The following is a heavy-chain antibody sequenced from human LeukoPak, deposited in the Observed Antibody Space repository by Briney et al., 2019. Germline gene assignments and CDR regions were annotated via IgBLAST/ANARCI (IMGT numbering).Heavy chain of an antibody. D-gene: IGHD3-22*01. Sequence: SETLSLTCAVYGGSFSGYYWSWLRQPPRKGLEWIGEINHSGSTNSNPSLKSRVTISVDTSKNQFSLKLSSVTAADTALYYCARSHYYDSSGSKNNWFDPWGQGTLVTVSS. J-gene: IGHJ5*02. V-gene: IGHV4-34*01. CDR1: GGSFSGYY. CDR2: INHSGST. CDR3: ARSHYYDSSGSKNNWFDP.